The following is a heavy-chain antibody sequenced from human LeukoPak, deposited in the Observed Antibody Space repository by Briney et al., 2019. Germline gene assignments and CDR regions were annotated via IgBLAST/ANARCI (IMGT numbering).Heavy chain of an antibody. CDR1: GFTFSSYG. V-gene: IGHV3-30*02. J-gene: IGHJ4*02. CDR3: AKDLPHYYGSGTLDY. CDR2: IRYDGSNK. D-gene: IGHD3-10*01. Sequence: GGSLRLSCAASGFTFSSYGMHWVRRAQGKGLEWVAYIRYDGSNKYYVDSVKGRFTISRDNSKNTLYLQMKSLRAEDTAVYYCAKDLPHYYGSGTLDYWGQGTLVTVST.